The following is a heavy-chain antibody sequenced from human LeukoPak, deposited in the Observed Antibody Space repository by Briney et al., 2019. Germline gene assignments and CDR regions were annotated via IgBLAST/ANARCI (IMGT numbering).Heavy chain of an antibody. J-gene: IGHJ3*02. Sequence: PGRSLRLSCAASGFTFSSYAMHWVRQAPGKGLEWVSYISSSSSTIYYADSVKGRFTISRDNAKNSLYLQMNSLRAEDTAVYYCARDLESYYDSSGYYEGDAFDIWGQGTMVTVSS. CDR3: ARDLESYYDSSGYYEGDAFDI. CDR1: GFTFSSYA. CDR2: ISSSSSTI. D-gene: IGHD3-22*01. V-gene: IGHV3-48*01.